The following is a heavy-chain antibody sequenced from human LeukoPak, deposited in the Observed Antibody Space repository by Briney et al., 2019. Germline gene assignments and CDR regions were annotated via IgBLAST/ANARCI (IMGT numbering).Heavy chain of an antibody. D-gene: IGHD5-18*01. V-gene: IGHV3-74*01. CDR2: VHSDGSPT. J-gene: IGHJ3*02. CDR3: VRDGYSYGFMLAFDI. Sequence: GGSLRLSCAASGFTFSSYWMHWVRQAPGKGLVWVSRVHSDGSPTSYADSVKGRFTISRDSAKNTLYLQMNSLRAEDTAVYYCVRDGYSYGFMLAFDIWGLGTRVTVSS. CDR1: GFTFSSYW.